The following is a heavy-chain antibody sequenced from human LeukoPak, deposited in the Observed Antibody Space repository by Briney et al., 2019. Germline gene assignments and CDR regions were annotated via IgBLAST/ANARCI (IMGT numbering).Heavy chain of an antibody. CDR2: IYYSGST. D-gene: IGHD5-24*01. CDR1: GGSISSSSYY. CDR3: ARHLRWLQLMGGYYYGMDV. V-gene: IGHV4-39*01. Sequence: RSETLSLTCTVSGGSISSSSYYWGWIRQPPGKGLGWIGSIYYSGSTYYNPSLKSRVTISVDTSKNQFSLKLSSVTAADTAVYYCARHLRWLQLMGGYYYGMDVWGQGTTVTVSS. J-gene: IGHJ6*02.